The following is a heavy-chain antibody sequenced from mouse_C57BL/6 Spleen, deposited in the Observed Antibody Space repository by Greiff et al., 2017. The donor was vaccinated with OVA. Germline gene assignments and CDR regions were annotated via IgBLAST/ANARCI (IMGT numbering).Heavy chain of an antibody. D-gene: IGHD2-5*01. J-gene: IGHJ3*01. CDR3: TRSNSFAY. CDR2: IDPEDGDT. CDR1: GFNITDYY. V-gene: IGHV14-1*01. Sequence: VQLQQSGAELVKPGASVKLSCTASGFNITDYYMHWVKQRPEQGLEWIGRIDPEDGDTEYAPKFQGKATMTADTSSNTAYLQLSSLTSEDTAVYYCTRSNSFAYWGQGTLVTVSA.